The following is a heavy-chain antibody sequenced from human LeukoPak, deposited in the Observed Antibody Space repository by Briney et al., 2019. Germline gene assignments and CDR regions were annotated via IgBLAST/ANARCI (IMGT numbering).Heavy chain of an antibody. D-gene: IGHD5-18*01. CDR1: GGSFSGYY. CDR3: ARRGYSYGSG. Sequence: SETLSLTCAVYGGSFSGYYWSWIRQPPGKGLEWIGEINHSGSTNYNPSLKSRVTISVDTSKNQFSLKLSSVTAADTAVYYCARRGYSYGSGWGQGTLVTVSS. V-gene: IGHV4-34*01. CDR2: INHSGST. J-gene: IGHJ4*02.